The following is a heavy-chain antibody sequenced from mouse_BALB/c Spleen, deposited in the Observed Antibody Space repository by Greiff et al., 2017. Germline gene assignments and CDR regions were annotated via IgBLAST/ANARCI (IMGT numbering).Heavy chain of an antibody. J-gene: IGHJ3*01. CDR3: TREYGNSFAY. Sequence: VQLQQPGAELVRPGASVKLSCKASGYTFTSYWINWVKQRPGQGLEWIGNIYPSDSYTNYNQKFKDKATLTVDKSSSTAYMQLSSPTSEDSAVYYCTREYGNSFAYWGQGTLVTVSA. V-gene: IGHV1-69*02. CDR2: IYPSDSYT. CDR1: GYTFTSYW. D-gene: IGHD2-10*02.